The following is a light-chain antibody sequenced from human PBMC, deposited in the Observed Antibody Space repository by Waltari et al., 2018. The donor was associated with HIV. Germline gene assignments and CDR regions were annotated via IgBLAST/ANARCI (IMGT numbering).Light chain of an antibody. V-gene: IGLV2-14*01. CDR3: TSDTSRTALV. CDR2: ELS. CDR1: SSDIGGSNY. J-gene: IGLJ3*02. Sequence: QSALTQPASVYGPPGQSVTISCTGTSSDIGGSNYVYGHQHHPGRPPKLIIFELSNRPSGVSHLFSCSSAGTAASLIISVLLAEDAADYYRTSDTSRTALVFGGGTKLTVL.